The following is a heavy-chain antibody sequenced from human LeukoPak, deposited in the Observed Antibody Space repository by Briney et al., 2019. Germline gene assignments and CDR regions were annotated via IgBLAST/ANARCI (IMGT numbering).Heavy chain of an antibody. CDR2: ISTSSSII. CDR1: GFIFSSYS. CDR3: AKDIGSGSYYHFDY. J-gene: IGHJ4*02. D-gene: IGHD1-26*01. V-gene: IGHV3-48*04. Sequence: GGSLRLSCAASGFIFSSYSMNWVRQAPGKGLEWVAYISTSSSIIYYSDSAKGRFTISRDNSKNSLYLQMNSLRAEDTALYYCAKDIGSGSYYHFDYWGQGTLVTVSS.